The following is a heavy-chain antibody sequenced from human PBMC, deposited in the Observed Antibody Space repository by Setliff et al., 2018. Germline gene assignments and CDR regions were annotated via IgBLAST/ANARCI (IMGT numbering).Heavy chain of an antibody. V-gene: IGHV1-18*01. Sequence: ASVKVSCKASGYTFRQSIVSWVRQAPGQGLEWLGWIGVYSGNTYSAQRFQGRVSLTTDESTNTAYLELRGLRSDDTAVYYCSRLVRYCTRTSCQRLSGDDYWGQGALVTVSS. D-gene: IGHD2-2*01. CDR3: SRLVRYCTRTSCQRLSGDDY. J-gene: IGHJ4*02. CDR2: IGVYSGNT. CDR1: GYTFRQSI.